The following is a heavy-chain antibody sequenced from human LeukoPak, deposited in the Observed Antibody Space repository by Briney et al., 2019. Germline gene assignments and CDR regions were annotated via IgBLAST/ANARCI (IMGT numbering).Heavy chain of an antibody. Sequence: GASVKVSCKASGGTFSSYAISWVRQAPGQGLEWMGGIIPIFGTANYAQKFQGRVTITADESTSTAYMELSSLRSEDTAVYYCARPQPDGYNSPFDYWGQGTLVTVSS. V-gene: IGHV1-69*13. CDR1: GGTFSSYA. CDR2: IIPIFGTA. D-gene: IGHD5-24*01. J-gene: IGHJ4*02. CDR3: ARPQPDGYNSPFDY.